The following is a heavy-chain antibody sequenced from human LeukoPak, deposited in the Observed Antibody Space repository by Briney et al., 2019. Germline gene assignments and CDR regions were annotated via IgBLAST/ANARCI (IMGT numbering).Heavy chain of an antibody. D-gene: IGHD6-19*01. J-gene: IGHJ5*02. CDR2: ISGSGGST. Sequence: GGSLRLSCAASGFTFSSYAMSWVRQAPGKGLEWVSAISGSGGSTYYADSAKGRFTISRDNSKNTLYLQMNSLRAEDTAVYYCAKGNWAVAGYNWFDPWGQGTLVTVSS. V-gene: IGHV3-23*01. CDR1: GFTFSSYA. CDR3: AKGNWAVAGYNWFDP.